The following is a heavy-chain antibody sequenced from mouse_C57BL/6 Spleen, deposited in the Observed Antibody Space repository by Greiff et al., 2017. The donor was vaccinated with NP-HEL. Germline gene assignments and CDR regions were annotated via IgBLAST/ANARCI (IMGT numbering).Heavy chain of an antibody. CDR3: ARGLRDYFDY. V-gene: IGHV5-17*01. CDR2: ISSGSSTI. Sequence: EVNVVESGGGLVKPGGSLKLSCAASGFTFSDYGMHWVRQAPEKGLEWVAYISSGSSTIYYADTVKGRFTISRDNAKNTLFLQMTSLRSEDTAMYYCARGLRDYFDYWGQGTTLTVSS. J-gene: IGHJ2*01. CDR1: GFTFSDYG. D-gene: IGHD1-1*01.